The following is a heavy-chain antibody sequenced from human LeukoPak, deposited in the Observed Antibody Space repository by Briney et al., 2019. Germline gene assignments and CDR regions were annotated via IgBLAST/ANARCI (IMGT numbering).Heavy chain of an antibody. D-gene: IGHD4-17*01. CDR2: IIPILGIA. V-gene: IGHV1-69*04. CDR3: AGVGATVTTADYGMDV. J-gene: IGHJ6*02. Sequence: GASVKVSCKASGGTFSSYAISWVRQAPGQGLEWMGRIIPILGIANYAQKFQGRVTITADKSTSTAYMELSSLRSEDTAVYYCAGVGATVTTADYGMDVWGQRTTVTVSS. CDR1: GGTFSSYA.